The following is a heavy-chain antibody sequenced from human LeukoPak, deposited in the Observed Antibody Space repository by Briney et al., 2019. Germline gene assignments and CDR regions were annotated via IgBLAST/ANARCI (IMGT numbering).Heavy chain of an antibody. D-gene: IGHD1-26*01. CDR3: ARRLIVGATQDAFDI. V-gene: IGHV5-51*01. Sequence: AGESLKISCKGSGYSFTSYWIGWVRQMPGKGLEWMGIIYPGDSDTRYSPSFQGQVTISADKSISTAYLQWSSLKASDTAMYYCARRLIVGATQDAFDIWGQGTMVTVSS. CDR1: GYSFTSYW. J-gene: IGHJ3*02. CDR2: IYPGDSDT.